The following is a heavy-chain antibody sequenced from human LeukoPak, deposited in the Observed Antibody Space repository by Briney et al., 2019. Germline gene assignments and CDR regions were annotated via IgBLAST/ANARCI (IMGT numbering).Heavy chain of an antibody. CDR2: IYYSGTT. Sequence: SETLSLTCTVSGGSISSYYWSWIRQPPGKGLEWIGYIYYSGTTSYNPSLRSRLTISLDTSKNQFSLKLTSVTAADSAVYYCARSLFSDYPDAFDIWGQGAVVTVSS. CDR3: ARSLFSDYPDAFDI. CDR1: GGSISSYY. D-gene: IGHD4-11*01. J-gene: IGHJ3*02. V-gene: IGHV4-59*01.